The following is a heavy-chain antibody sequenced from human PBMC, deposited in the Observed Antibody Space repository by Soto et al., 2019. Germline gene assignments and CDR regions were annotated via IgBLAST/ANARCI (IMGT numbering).Heavy chain of an antibody. J-gene: IGHJ6*02. CDR2: IYPGDSDT. V-gene: IGHV5-51*01. CDR3: AGGGVLGVITPTRDYYGMDV. CDR1: GYSFNSYW. Sequence: GGSRKISCKGSGYSFNSYWIGWVRQMPGKGLEWMGIIYPGDSDTRYSPSFQGQVTISADKSISTAYLQWSSLKASDTAMYYCAGGGVLGVITPTRDYYGMDVWGQGTTETGS. D-gene: IGHD3-10*02.